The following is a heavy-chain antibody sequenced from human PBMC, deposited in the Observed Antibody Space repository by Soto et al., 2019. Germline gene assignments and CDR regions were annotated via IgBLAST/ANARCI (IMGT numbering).Heavy chain of an antibody. CDR1: GYTFTSYY. D-gene: IGHD2-21*02. J-gene: IGHJ5*02. CDR2: INPSGGST. CDR3: ARGIVVVTDSANWFDP. Sequence: QVQLVQSGAEVKKPGASVKVSCKASGYTFTSYYMHWVRQAPGQGLEWMGIINPSGGSTSYAQKFQGRVTMTRDTSTSTVYMELSSLRSEDTAVYYCARGIVVVTDSANWFDPWGQGTLVTVSS. V-gene: IGHV1-46*01.